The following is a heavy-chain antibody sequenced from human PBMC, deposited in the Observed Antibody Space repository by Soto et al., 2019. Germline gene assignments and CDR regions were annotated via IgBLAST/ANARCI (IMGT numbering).Heavy chain of an antibody. CDR2: IIPIFGTA. J-gene: IGHJ6*02. CDR3: ARDSCSSTSCFFGYYYYGMDV. D-gene: IGHD2-2*01. Sequence: SVKVSCKASGGTFSSYAISWVRQAPGQGLEWMGGIIPIFGTANYAQKFQGRVTITADESTSTAYMELSSLRSEDTAVYYCARDSCSSTSCFFGYYYYGMDVWGQGTTVTVSS. V-gene: IGHV1-69*13. CDR1: GGTFSSYA.